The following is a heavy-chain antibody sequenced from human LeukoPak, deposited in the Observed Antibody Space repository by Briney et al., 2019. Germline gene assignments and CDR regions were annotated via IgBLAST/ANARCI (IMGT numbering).Heavy chain of an antibody. V-gene: IGHV4-34*01. CDR1: GVSFSGYY. CDR2: INHSGST. Sequence: SETLSLTCAVYGVSFSGYYWSWIRQPPGKGLEWIGEINHSGSTNYNPSLKSRVTISVDTSKNQFSLKLSSVTAADTAVYYCARDVRLELSVGPVRYGMDVRGQGTTVTVSS. J-gene: IGHJ6*02. D-gene: IGHD1-7*01. CDR3: ARDVRLELSVGPVRYGMDV.